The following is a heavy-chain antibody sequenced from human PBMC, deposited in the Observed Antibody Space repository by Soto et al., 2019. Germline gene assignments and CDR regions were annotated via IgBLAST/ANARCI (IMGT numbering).Heavy chain of an antibody. V-gene: IGHV1-69*13. CDR1: GGTFSSYA. CDR2: IIPIFGTA. D-gene: IGHD3-3*01. CDR3: AGGPTQYYDFWSGYSRSYYYYGMDV. J-gene: IGHJ6*02. Sequence: SVKVSCKASGGTFSSYAISWVRQAPGQGLEWMGGIIPIFGTANYAQKFQGRVTITADESTSTAYMELSSLRSEDTAVYYCAGGPTQYYDFWSGYSRSYYYYGMDVWGQGTTVTVS.